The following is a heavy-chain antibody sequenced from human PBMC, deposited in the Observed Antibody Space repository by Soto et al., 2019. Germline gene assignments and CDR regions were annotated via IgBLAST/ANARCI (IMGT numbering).Heavy chain of an antibody. D-gene: IGHD5-18*01. J-gene: IGHJ4*02. V-gene: IGHV4-59*01. CDR3: ARGRGDTAMAWYY. CDR2: ISYSGST. CDR1: GGSISSYY. Sequence: SETLSLTCTVSGGSISSYYWSCIRQSPGKGLEWIGYISYSGSTKYNPSLKSRVTISVDTSKNQFSLKLSCVTAADTAVYYCARGRGDTAMAWYYWGQGTLVTVS.